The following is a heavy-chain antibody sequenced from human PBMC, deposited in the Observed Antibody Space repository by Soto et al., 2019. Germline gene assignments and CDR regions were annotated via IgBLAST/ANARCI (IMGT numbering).Heavy chain of an antibody. V-gene: IGHV4-39*01. Sequence: PSETLSLTCTVSGGSISSSSYYWGWIRQPPGKGLEWIGSIYYSGCTYYNPSLKSRVTISVDTSKNQFSLKLSSVTAADTAVYYCSRHRARSSGNWSDLWGQGNLVTVSS. CDR1: GGSISSSSYY. CDR3: SRHRARSSGNWSDL. D-gene: IGHD6-6*01. CDR2: IYYSGCT. J-gene: IGHJ5*02.